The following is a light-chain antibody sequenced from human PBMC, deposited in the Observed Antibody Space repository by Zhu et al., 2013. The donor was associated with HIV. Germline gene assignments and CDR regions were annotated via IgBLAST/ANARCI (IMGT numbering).Light chain of an antibody. CDR2: RTS. V-gene: IGKV3-20*01. CDR1: QSVDNNF. Sequence: EIVLTQSPGTLSLSPGERATLSCRASQSVDNNFLAWYQHKPGQAPRLLIYRTSARAIGTPERFSASGSGTDFTLTISKLEPEDFAVYFCQQYATSSLTFGGGTKVEI. CDR3: QQYATSSLT. J-gene: IGKJ4*01.